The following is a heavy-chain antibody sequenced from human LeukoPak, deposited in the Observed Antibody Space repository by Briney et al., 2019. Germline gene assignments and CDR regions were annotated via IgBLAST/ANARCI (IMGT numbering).Heavy chain of an antibody. CDR2: IYYSGST. J-gene: IGHJ4*02. CDR1: GGSISTYY. Sequence: PSETLSLTCTVSGGSISTYYWSWIRQPPGKGLEWIGSIYYSGSTYYNPSLKSRVTISVDTSKNQFSLKLSSVTAADTAVYYCARTRGIAAAGSPPGYFDYWGQGTLVTVSS. D-gene: IGHD6-13*01. CDR3: ARTRGIAAAGSPPGYFDY. V-gene: IGHV4-59*12.